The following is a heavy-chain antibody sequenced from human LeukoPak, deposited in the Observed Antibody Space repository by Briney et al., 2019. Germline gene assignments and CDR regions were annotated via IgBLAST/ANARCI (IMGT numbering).Heavy chain of an antibody. J-gene: IGHJ4*02. Sequence: PSETLSLTCTVSGGSISSSSYYWGWIRQPPGKGLEWIGSIYYSGSTYYNPSLKSRDTISVDTSKNQFSLKLGSVTAADTAVYYCASPTTMTTAIEYWGQGTLVTVSS. D-gene: IGHD4-17*01. CDR1: GGSISSSSYY. V-gene: IGHV4-39*01. CDR2: IYYSGST. CDR3: ASPTTMTTAIEY.